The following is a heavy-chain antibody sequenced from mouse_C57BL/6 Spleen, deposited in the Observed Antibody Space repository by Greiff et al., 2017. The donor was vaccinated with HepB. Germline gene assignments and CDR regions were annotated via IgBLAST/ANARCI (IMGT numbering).Heavy chain of an antibody. V-gene: IGHV1-81*01. CDR3: ARGGYYGSSYGDYAMDY. CDR1: GYTFTSYG. Sequence: VQLQQSGAELARPGASVKLSCKASGYTFTSYGISWVKQRTGQGLEWIGEIYPRSGNTYYNEKFKGKATLTADKSSSTAYMELRSLTSEDSAVYFCARGGYYGSSYGDYAMDYWGQGTSVTVSS. CDR2: IYPRSGNT. J-gene: IGHJ4*01. D-gene: IGHD1-1*01.